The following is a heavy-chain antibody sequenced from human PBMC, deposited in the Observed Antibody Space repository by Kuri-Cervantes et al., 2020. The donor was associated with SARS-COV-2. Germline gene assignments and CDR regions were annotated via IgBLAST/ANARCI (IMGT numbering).Heavy chain of an antibody. J-gene: IGHJ4*02. CDR1: GGSVNSGSYY. V-gene: IGHV4-61*01. CDR2: IFYSGRT. Sequence: SRTLSLTCTVSGGSVNSGSYYWSWIRQPPGKGLEWIGDIFYSGRTNYNPSLKSRITMSVDTSKDQFSLKFTSVTAADTAVYYCARTQSGTLFGVVATFDSWGQGILVTVSS. D-gene: IGHD3-3*01. CDR3: ARTQSGTLFGVVATFDS.